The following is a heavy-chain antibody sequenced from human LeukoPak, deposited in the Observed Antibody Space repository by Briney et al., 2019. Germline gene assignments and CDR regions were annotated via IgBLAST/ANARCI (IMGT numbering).Heavy chain of an antibody. J-gene: IGHJ4*02. Sequence: PGGSLRLSCSASGFTFSYYFTHWVRQAPGKGLEYVSAISSNGDTTYYADSVKGRFTISRDNSKNTLFLQMSSLRAEDTAVYYCVKDDSYYYDTSGPRWGQGTLVTVSS. CDR1: GFTFSYYF. D-gene: IGHD3-22*01. V-gene: IGHV3-64D*09. CDR3: VKDDSYYYDTSGPR. CDR2: ISSNGDTT.